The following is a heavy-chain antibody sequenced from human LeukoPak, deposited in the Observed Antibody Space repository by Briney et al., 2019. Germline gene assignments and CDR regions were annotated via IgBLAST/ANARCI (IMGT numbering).Heavy chain of an antibody. CDR2: ISSSGLSI. J-gene: IGHJ4*02. Sequence: PGGSLRLSCAASGFIFSNYEMNWVRQAPGKGLEWVSFISSSGLSIYYADSVKGRLTISRDNAKNSLYLQMNSLRAEDTAVYYCAGDYAVGSIDYWGQGTLVTVSS. CDR1: GFIFSNYE. D-gene: IGHD3-16*01. CDR3: AGDYAVGSIDY. V-gene: IGHV3-48*03.